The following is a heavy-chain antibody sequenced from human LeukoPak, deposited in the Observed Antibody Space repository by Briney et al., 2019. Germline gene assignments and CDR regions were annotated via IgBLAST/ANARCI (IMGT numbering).Heavy chain of an antibody. D-gene: IGHD6-19*01. CDR2: INSDGSST. CDR1: GFTFSSYW. V-gene: IGHV3-74*01. J-gene: IGHJ4*02. CDR3: ARGRYSSGWYYFDY. Sequence: GGSLRLSCAASGFTFSSYWMHWVRQAPGKGLVWVSRINSDGSSTSYADSVKGRFTISRDNAKNTLYLQMNSLRAEGTAVYYCARGRYSSGWYYFDYWGQGTLVTVSS.